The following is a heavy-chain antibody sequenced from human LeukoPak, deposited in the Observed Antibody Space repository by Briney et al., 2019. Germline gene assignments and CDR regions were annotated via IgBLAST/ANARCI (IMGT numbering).Heavy chain of an antibody. D-gene: IGHD1-7*01. J-gene: IGHJ5*02. V-gene: IGHV1-18*01. CDR1: GYTFTNYG. CDR3: ARDSYNWNYRFDP. Sequence: GASVKVSCKASGYTFTNYGISWVRQAPGRGLEWMGWISGYNGNTNYAQSLQGRVTMTTDTSTSTAYMELRRLRSDDTAVYYCARDSYNWNYRFDPWGQGTLVTVSS. CDR2: ISGYNGNT.